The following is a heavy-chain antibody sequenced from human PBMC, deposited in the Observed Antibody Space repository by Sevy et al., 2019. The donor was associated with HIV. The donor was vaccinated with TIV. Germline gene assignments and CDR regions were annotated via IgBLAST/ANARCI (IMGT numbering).Heavy chain of an antibody. D-gene: IGHD3-3*01. Sequence: GGSLRLSCAASGFTFDSYAMHWVRQVAGKGLEWVSTISGSGYATYYADSVKGRFIISRDTSRNTLYLQMNSLRVEDSAVYFCAKDRVTVFGVVVTFDSWGQGTLATVSS. CDR3: AKDRVTVFGVVVTFDS. V-gene: IGHV3-23*01. CDR2: ISGSGYAT. CDR1: GFTFDSYA. J-gene: IGHJ4*02.